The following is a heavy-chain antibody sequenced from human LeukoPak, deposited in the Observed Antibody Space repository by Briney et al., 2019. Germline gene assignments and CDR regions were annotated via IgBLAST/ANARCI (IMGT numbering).Heavy chain of an antibody. J-gene: IGHJ4*02. CDR2: IIPIFGTA. Sequence: SVKVSCKASGGTFSSYAISWVRQAPGQGLEWMGGIIPIFGTANYAQKFQGRVTITADKSTSTAYMELSSLRSEDTAVYYCARGGWYNWNWSLPFDYWGQGTLVTVSS. CDR3: ARGGWYNWNWSLPFDY. V-gene: IGHV1-69*06. CDR1: GGTFSSYA. D-gene: IGHD1-1*01.